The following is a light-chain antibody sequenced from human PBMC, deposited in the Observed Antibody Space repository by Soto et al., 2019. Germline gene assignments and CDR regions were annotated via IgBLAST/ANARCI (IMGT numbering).Light chain of an antibody. CDR3: QQYGTSPFT. J-gene: IGKJ3*01. Sequence: EIVLTQSPGTLSLSPGERATLSCRASQSVGSSDLAWYQQKPGQAPRLLIYDASSRATGIPDRFRGGGSGADFTLTISRLEPEDFAVYYCQQYGTSPFTFGPGTKVDIK. V-gene: IGKV3-20*01. CDR1: QSVGSSD. CDR2: DAS.